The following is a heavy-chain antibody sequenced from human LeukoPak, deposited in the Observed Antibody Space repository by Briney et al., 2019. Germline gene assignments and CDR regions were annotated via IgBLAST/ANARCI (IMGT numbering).Heavy chain of an antibody. J-gene: IGHJ3*02. CDR2: ISSSSSYI. D-gene: IGHD1-26*01. CDR3: TTGVGSGSYYDAFDI. CDR1: GFTFSSYS. Sequence: GGSLRLSCAASGFTFSSYSMNWVRQAPGKGLEWVSSISSSSSYIYYAATVKGRFTISRDDSKNTLSLQMSSLKTEDTAVYYCTTGVGSGSYYDAFDIWGQGTMVTVSS. V-gene: IGHV3-21*03.